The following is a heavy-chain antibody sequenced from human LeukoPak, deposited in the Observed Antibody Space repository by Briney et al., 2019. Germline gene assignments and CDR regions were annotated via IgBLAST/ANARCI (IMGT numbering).Heavy chain of an antibody. D-gene: IGHD3-22*01. CDR3: AKEVHDSNGYTADY. Sequence: GGSLRLSCAASGFTFSSYSMNWVRQAPGKGLEWVSSISSSSSYIYYADSVKGRFTISRDNAKNSLYLQMNSLRAGDTAVYYCAKEVHDSNGYTADYWGQGTLVTVSS. CDR1: GFTFSSYS. CDR2: ISSSSSYI. V-gene: IGHV3-21*04. J-gene: IGHJ4*02.